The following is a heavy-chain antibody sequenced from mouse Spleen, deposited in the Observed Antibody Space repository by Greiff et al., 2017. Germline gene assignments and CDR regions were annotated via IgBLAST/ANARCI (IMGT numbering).Heavy chain of an antibody. J-gene: IGHJ2*01. Sequence: QVQLQQSGAELVKPGASVKMSCKASGYTFTSYWMHWVKQRPGQGLEWIGVIDPSDSYTSYNQKFKGKATLTVDTSSSTAYMQLSSLTSEDSAVYYCTRSRYYGSFDYWGQGTTLTVSS. CDR3: TRSRYYGSFDY. D-gene: IGHD1-1*01. V-gene: IGHV1S127*01. CDR2: IDPSDSYT. CDR1: GYTFTSYW.